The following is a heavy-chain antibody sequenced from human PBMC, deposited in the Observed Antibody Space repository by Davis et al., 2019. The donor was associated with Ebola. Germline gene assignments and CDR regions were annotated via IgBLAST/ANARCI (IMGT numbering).Heavy chain of an antibody. V-gene: IGHV1-69*10. CDR2: IIPILGIA. Sequence: SVKVSCKASGYTFTSYAISWVRQPPGQGLEWMGGIIPILGIANYAQKFQGRVTITADKSTSTAYMELSSLRSEDTAVYYCARDLGRYSGSYWDAFDIWGQGTMVTVSS. CDR3: ARDLGRYSGSYWDAFDI. D-gene: IGHD1-26*01. J-gene: IGHJ3*02. CDR1: GYTFTSYA.